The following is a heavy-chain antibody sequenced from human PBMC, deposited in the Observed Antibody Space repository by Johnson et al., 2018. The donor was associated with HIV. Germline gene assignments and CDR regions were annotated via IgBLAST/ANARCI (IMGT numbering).Heavy chain of an antibody. J-gene: IGHJ3*02. Sequence: VQLVESGGGVVQPGRSLRLSCAASGFTFSTNAMSWVRQAPGKGLDWVSYISNADSTIYYADSVKGRFPISRDNSKNTLFLQMNSLRAEDTAVHYCAKVLTSSTSWLDDAFDIWGQGTMVTVSS. CDR1: GFTFSTNA. CDR3: AKVLTSSTSWLDDAFDI. D-gene: IGHD6-13*01. CDR2: ISNADSTI. V-gene: IGHV3-23*04.